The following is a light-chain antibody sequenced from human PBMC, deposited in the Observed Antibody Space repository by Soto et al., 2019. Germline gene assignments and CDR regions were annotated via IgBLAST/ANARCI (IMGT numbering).Light chain of an antibody. J-gene: IGKJ1*01. CDR3: QQSYSNPT. V-gene: IGKV1-39*01. CDR1: QNIITY. CDR2: AAS. Sequence: DVQLTQSPSSLSVFVGDSVTVTCRASQNIITYLHWYHQKPGEAPTLLINAASTLQSGVPSRFSGSGSGTDFTLTINSHQPEDVGTYYCQQSYSNPTFGQGTTVEIK.